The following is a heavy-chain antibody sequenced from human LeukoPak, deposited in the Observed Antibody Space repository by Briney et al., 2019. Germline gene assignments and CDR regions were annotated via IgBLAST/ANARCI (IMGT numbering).Heavy chain of an antibody. CDR2: IWYDGSNK. CDR1: GFTFSSYG. Sequence: WGSLRLSCAASGFTFSSYGMHWVRQAPGKGLEWVAVIWYDGSNKYYADSVKGRFTISRDNSKNTLYLQMNSLRAEDTAVYYCARDLRYGSGSYYKTFDYWGQGTLVTVSS. CDR3: ARDLRYGSGSYYKTFDY. J-gene: IGHJ4*02. D-gene: IGHD3-10*01. V-gene: IGHV3-33*01.